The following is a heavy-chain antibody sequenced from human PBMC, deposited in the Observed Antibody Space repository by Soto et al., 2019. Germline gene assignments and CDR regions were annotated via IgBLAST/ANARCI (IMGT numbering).Heavy chain of an antibody. CDR2: ISGYNGNT. J-gene: IGHJ6*02. CDR1: GYTFSNYG. Sequence: ASVKVSWKTSGYTFSNYGINCVRQAPGQGLEWMGWISGYNGNTNYAQTVQGRVTMTTDTSTGTVYMELRSLKSDDTAIYYCSRFIMVGGWFDPNYYHGMDVWGQGTTVTVSS. CDR3: SRFIMVGGWFDPNYYHGMDV. V-gene: IGHV1-18*01. D-gene: IGHD6-19*01.